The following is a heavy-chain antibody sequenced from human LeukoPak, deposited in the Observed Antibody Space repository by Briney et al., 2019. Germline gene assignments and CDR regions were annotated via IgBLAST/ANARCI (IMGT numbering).Heavy chain of an antibody. CDR2: INTHTGSP. V-gene: IGHV7-4-1*02. Sequence: ASVKVSCKASGYTFTNYAMNWVRQAPGQGLEWMGWINTHTGSPAYGQGFTGRFVFSMDTSVSTAYLQINSLKAEDTAVYYCAVGGEPPVWGQGTTVTVSS. J-gene: IGHJ6*02. CDR1: GYTFTNYA. CDR3: AVGGEPPV. D-gene: IGHD1-26*01.